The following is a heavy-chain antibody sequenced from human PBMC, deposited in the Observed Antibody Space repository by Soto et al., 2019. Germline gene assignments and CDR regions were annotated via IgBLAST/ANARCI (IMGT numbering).Heavy chain of an antibody. D-gene: IGHD6-6*01. CDR3: ARDREDGSYYYYYYGMDV. Sequence: VQLVESGGGVVQPGRSLRLSCAASGFTFSSYGMHWVRQAPGKGLEWVAVIWYDGSNKYYADSVKGRFTISRDNSKNTLYLQMNSLRAEDTAVYYCARDREDGSYYYYYYGMDVWGQGTTVTVSS. V-gene: IGHV3-33*01. CDR1: GFTFSSYG. CDR2: IWYDGSNK. J-gene: IGHJ6*02.